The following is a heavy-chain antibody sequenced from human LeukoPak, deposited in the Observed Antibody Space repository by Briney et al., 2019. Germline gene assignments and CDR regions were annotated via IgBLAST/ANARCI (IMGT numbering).Heavy chain of an antibody. Sequence: RGESLKISSKGSGYSFTSYWIAWVCQLPGKGLVGLGVIYPGDFDTRYSPSFQGQVTISADKSISTAYLQWSSLKASDTAMYYCERCVGVVKGWFDPWGQGTLVTVSS. V-gene: IGHV5-51*01. D-gene: IGHD2-21*01. J-gene: IGHJ5*02. CDR3: ERCVGVVKGWFDP. CDR2: IYPGDFDT. CDR1: GYSFTSYW.